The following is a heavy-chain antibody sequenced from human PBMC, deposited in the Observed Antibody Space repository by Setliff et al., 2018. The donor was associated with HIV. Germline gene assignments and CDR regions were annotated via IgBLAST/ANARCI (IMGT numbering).Heavy chain of an antibody. CDR1: GFRFSNHA. J-gene: IGHJ4*02. CDR2: ISASGYST. D-gene: IGHD4-4*01. Sequence: PGGSLRLSCAASGFRFSNHAMSWVRQAPGKGLEWVSAISASGYSTYYADSLKGRFTISRDNSKNTLYLQMNSLRAEDTALYYCAKVPTWGQGTLVTVSS. V-gene: IGHV3-23*01. CDR3: AKVPT.